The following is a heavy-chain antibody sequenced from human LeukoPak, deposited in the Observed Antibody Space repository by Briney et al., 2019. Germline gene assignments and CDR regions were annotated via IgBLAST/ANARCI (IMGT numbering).Heavy chain of an antibody. V-gene: IGHV1-46*01. Sequence: ASVKVSCRASGYTFTRYAMNWVRQAPGQGLEWMGIINPSGGSTSYAQKFQGRVTMTRDTSTSTVYMELRSLRSEDTAVYYCARDRAATFDYWGQGTLVTVSS. CDR2: INPSGGST. J-gene: IGHJ4*02. CDR1: GYTFTRYA. D-gene: IGHD1-26*01. CDR3: ARDRAATFDY.